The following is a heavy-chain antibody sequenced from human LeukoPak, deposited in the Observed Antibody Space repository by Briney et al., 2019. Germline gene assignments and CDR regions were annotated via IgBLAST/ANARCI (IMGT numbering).Heavy chain of an antibody. CDR1: GFTFSDYW. CDR3: AKAASGNWNDVSDY. V-gene: IGHV3-23*01. J-gene: IGHJ4*02. D-gene: IGHD1-20*01. CDR2: ISGRGVST. Sequence: GGSLRLSCAASGFTFSDYWMHWVRQAPGKGLEWVSAISGRGVSTSYADSVRGRFTISRDNSKNTLYLQMNSLRAEDTAVYYCAKAASGNWNDVSDYWGQGTLVTVSS.